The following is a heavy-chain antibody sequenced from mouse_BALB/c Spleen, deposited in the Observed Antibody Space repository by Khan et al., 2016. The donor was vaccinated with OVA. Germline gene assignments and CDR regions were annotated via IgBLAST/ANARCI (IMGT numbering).Heavy chain of an antibody. CDR2: INPTSGSP. J-gene: IGHJ2*01. D-gene: IGHD1-1*01. CDR3: TRGRIDY. Sequence: QVQLQQSGAALAKPGDSVKMSCKASGYTFTPYWMHWVKQRPGQGLEWIGYINPTSGSPDYNEKFKDRATLSADQYSRNASMQMRRLTSEDSAFYYCTRGRIDYWGQGTTLTVSS. CDR1: GYTFTPYW. V-gene: IGHV1-7*01.